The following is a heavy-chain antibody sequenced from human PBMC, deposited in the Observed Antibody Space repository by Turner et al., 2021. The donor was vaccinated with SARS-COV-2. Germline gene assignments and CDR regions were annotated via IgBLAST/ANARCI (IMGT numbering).Heavy chain of an antibody. CDR1: GIPFSNYG. Sequence: QVQLVESGGGVVQPGRSLRLSCAASGIPFSNYGMFWVRQAPGKGLEWVALISYDGSNKHYADSVKGRFTISRDNSKNTLFLQMYSLRAEDTAVYYCVKGGSGWSMEFDYWGHGTLVTVSS. J-gene: IGHJ4*01. CDR2: ISYDGSNK. V-gene: IGHV3-30*18. CDR3: VKGGSGWSMEFDY. D-gene: IGHD6-19*01.